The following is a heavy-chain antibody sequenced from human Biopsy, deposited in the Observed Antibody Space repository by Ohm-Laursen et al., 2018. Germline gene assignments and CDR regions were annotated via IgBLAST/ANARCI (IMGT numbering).Heavy chain of an antibody. CDR3: VREPKTGTAEAWYFDL. CDR2: IDTIIGGA. CDR1: GHSFTAYY. J-gene: IGHJ2*01. V-gene: IGHV1-2*02. Sequence: PSVSASRTVSGHSFTAYYVHWVRHAPGHGLGWMGWIDTIIGGARYAQKFQGRVTMNRDPSISTAYMELSRLTSDDTAVYYCVREPKTGTAEAWYFDLWGRGSPVTVPS. D-gene: IGHD3-9*01.